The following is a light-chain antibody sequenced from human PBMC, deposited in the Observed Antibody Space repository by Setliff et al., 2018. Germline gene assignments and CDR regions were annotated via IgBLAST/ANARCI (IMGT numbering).Light chain of an antibody. V-gene: IGLV2-14*03. Sequence: QSALTQPASVSGSPGQSITISCSGTSSDVGSYDLVSWYQQQPGKAPKLIIYNVSGRPSGVSHRFSGSKSDNTASLTISGLQAEDEADYYCNAYTSRSTYVFGSGTKVTVL. CDR3: NAYTSRSTYV. CDR2: NVS. J-gene: IGLJ1*01. CDR1: SSDVGSYDL.